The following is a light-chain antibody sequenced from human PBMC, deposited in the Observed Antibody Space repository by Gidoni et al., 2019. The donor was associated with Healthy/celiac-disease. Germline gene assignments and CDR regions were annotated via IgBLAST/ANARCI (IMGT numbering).Light chain of an antibody. J-gene: IGLJ2*01. CDR3: QAWDSSTGNVV. Sequence: YELTTPPSVSVSPGQTASIPCSGDKLGDKYACWYQQKPGQSPVLVIYQDSKRPSGIPERFSGSNSGNTATLTISGTQAMDEADYYCQAWDSSTGNVVFGGGTKLTVL. CDR2: QDS. V-gene: IGLV3-1*01. CDR1: KLGDKY.